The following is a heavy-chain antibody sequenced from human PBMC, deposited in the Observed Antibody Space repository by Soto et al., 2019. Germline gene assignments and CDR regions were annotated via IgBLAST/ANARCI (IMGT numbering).Heavy chain of an antibody. CDR2: ISDSGTGT. Sequence: EVQILESGGGLVQPGGSLRLSCAASGFTFSSYAMYWVRQAPGKGLAWVSGISDSGTGTYYADSVKGRFTSSRDNSKNTVYLQMKSLRAEDTAVYYCANDHTVVIRDSFDIWGQGTMVNVSS. V-gene: IGHV3-23*01. J-gene: IGHJ3*02. CDR1: GFTFSSYA. D-gene: IGHD3-22*01. CDR3: ANDHTVVIRDSFDI.